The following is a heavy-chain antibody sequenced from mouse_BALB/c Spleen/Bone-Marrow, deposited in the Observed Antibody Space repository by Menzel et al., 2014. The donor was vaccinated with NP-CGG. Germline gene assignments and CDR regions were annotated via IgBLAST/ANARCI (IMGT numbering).Heavy chain of an antibody. CDR3: ARSFTTVVATPFDY. J-gene: IGHJ2*01. D-gene: IGHD1-1*01. CDR1: GFSLTGYG. CDR2: IWGDGST. V-gene: IGHV2-6-7*01. Sequence: VHLVESGPGLVAPSQSLSITCTVSGFSLTGYGVNWVRQPPGKGLEWLGMIWGDGSTDYNSVLKSRLNISKDNPKSQVFLKMNSLQTDDTARYYCARSFTTVVATPFDYWGQGTTLTVSS.